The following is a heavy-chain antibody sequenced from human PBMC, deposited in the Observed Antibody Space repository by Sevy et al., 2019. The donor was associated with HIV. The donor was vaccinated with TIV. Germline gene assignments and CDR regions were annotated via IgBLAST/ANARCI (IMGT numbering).Heavy chain of an antibody. CDR1: GGSFNGYY. CDR3: ARTNYYDNSGYFFLDV. V-gene: IGHV4-34*01. J-gene: IGHJ6*02. Sequence: SETLSLTCAVYGGSFNGYYWTWIRQPPGKGLEWIGEINHGGNSDYNPSLKSRVTISVDTSKNQFSLKLRSVTAADTAVYYCARTNYYDNSGYFFLDVWGQGTTVTVSS. D-gene: IGHD3-22*01. CDR2: INHGGNS.